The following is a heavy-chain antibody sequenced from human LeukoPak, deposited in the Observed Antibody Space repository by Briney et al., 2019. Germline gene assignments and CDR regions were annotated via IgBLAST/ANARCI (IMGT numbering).Heavy chain of an antibody. Sequence: GGSLRLSCAASGFTFSSFWMHWVRQAPGKGLVWVSRINGDGSTTSYADSVKGGFTISRDNAKNTLYLQMNSLRAEDTAVYYCATGNYYDSRGYYTFGHWGQGTLVTVSS. CDR3: ATGNYYDSRGYYTFGH. CDR1: GFTFSSFW. CDR2: INGDGSTT. J-gene: IGHJ1*01. D-gene: IGHD3-22*01. V-gene: IGHV3-74*01.